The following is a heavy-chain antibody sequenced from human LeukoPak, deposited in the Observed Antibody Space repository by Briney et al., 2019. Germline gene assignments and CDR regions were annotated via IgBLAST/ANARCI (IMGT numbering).Heavy chain of an antibody. CDR3: ARAPGAKRGWFDP. CDR2: INHSGST. V-gene: IGHV4-34*01. CDR1: GGSFSGYY. Sequence: PSETLSLTCAVYGGSFSGYYWSWIRQPPGKGLEWIGEINHSGSTNYNPSLKSRVTISVDTSKNQFSLKLSSVTAADTAVYYCARAPGAKRGWFDPWGQGTLVTVSS. J-gene: IGHJ5*02. D-gene: IGHD1-1*01.